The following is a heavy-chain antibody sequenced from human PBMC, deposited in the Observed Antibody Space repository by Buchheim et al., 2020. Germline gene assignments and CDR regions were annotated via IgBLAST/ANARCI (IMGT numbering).Heavy chain of an antibody. CDR3: ARGMSLWFRELLPPPFDY. D-gene: IGHD3-10*01. J-gene: IGHJ4*02. V-gene: IGHV3-30*04. Sequence: QVQLVESGGGVVQPGRSLRLSCAASGFTFSSYAMHWVRQAPGKGLEWVAVISYDGSNKYYADSVKGRFTISRDNSKNTLYLQMNSLRAEDTAVYYCARGMSLWFRELLPPPFDYWGQGTL. CDR2: ISYDGSNK. CDR1: GFTFSSYA.